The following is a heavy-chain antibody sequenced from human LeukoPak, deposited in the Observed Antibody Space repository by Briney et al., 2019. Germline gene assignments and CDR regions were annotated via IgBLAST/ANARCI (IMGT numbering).Heavy chain of an antibody. Sequence: PSETLSLTCTVSGGSIGSYYWSWIRQPPGKGLEWIGYIYYSGSTNYNPSLKSRVTISVDTSKNQFSLKLSSVTAADTAVYYCARASSLYSYGFDYWGQGTLVTVSS. CDR2: IYYSGST. CDR1: GGSIGSYY. V-gene: IGHV4-59*01. CDR3: ARASSLYSYGFDY. J-gene: IGHJ4*02. D-gene: IGHD5-18*01.